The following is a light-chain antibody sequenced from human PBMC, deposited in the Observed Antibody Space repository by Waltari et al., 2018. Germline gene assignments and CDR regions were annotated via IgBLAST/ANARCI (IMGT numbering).Light chain of an antibody. CDR2: KLS. V-gene: IGKV2-30*01. Sequence: DVVMTQSLTSLPVPLGPSASISCRYCQRLVNSDGNIYLSWFQQRPGQSPRRLICKLSNRDSGVPDRFSGSGSGTDFTLSISRVEAEDVAIYYCMQGTHWPYTFGQGTKLEIK. CDR3: MQGTHWPYT. J-gene: IGKJ2*01. CDR1: QRLVNSDGNIY.